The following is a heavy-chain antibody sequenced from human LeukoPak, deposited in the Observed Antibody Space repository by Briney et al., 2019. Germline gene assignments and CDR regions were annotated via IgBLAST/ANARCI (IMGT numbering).Heavy chain of an antibody. V-gene: IGHV3-48*01. J-gene: IGHJ4*02. CDR2: ISSSSSTI. D-gene: IGHD3-22*01. CDR1: GFTFSSYS. Sequence: GGSLRLSCAASGFTFSSYSMNWVRQAPGKGLEWVSYISSSSSTIYYADSVKGRFTISRDNGKNTLYLQMNSLRAEDTAVYYCARGSTYYDSSGQVPFDYWGQGTLVTVSS. CDR3: ARGSTYYDSSGQVPFDY.